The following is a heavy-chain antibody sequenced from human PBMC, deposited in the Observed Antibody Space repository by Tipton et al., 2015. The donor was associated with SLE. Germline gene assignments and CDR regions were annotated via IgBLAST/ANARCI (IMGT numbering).Heavy chain of an antibody. V-gene: IGHV3-30-3*01. CDR2: ISYDGSNK. CDR1: GFTFSSYA. Sequence: SLRLSCAASGFTFSSYAMHWVRQAPGKGLEWVAVISYDGSNKYYADSVKGRFTISRDNSKNTLYLQMNSLRAEDTAVYYCANSRAGGGYDFWSGLNYWGQGTLVTVSS. D-gene: IGHD3-3*01. J-gene: IGHJ4*02. CDR3: ANSRAGGGYDFWSGLNY.